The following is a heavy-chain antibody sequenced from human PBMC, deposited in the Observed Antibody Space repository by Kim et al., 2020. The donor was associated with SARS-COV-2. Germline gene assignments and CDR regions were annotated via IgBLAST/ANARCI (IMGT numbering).Heavy chain of an antibody. Sequence: GGSLRLSCAASGFTFSSYAMSWVRQAPGKGLEWVSAISGSGGSTYYADSVKGRFTISRDNSKNTLYLQMNSLRAEDTAVYYCAKRDADYDILTGYPHQFDYWGQGTLVTVSS. CDR1: GFTFSSYA. CDR3: AKRDADYDILTGYPHQFDY. J-gene: IGHJ4*02. D-gene: IGHD3-9*01. CDR2: ISGSGGST. V-gene: IGHV3-23*01.